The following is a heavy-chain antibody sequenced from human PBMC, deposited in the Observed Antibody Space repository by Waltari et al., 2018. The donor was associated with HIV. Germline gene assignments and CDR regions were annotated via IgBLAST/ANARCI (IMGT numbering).Heavy chain of an antibody. Sequence: EVQLVESGGGLVQPGGSLRLSCAASGFTFSSYWMSWVRQAPGKGLEWVANRNQDGSEKYYEDSVNGRFTNARDNAENSLYLQMNSLRAEDTAVYYCARGGFYGSGSKVNWGQGTLVTVSS. CDR3: ARGGFYGSGSKVN. V-gene: IGHV3-7*04. CDR1: GFTFSSYW. CDR2: RNQDGSEK. D-gene: IGHD3-10*01. J-gene: IGHJ4*02.